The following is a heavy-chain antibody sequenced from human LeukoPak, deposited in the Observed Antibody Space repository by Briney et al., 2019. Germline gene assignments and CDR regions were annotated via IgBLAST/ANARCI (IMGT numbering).Heavy chain of an antibody. CDR1: GFTFSSYG. D-gene: IGHD3-10*01. CDR2: IRYDGSNK. Sequence: PGGSLRLSCAASGFTFSSYGMHWVRQAPGKGLEWVAFIRYDGSNKYYADSVKGRFTISRDNSKNTLYLQMNSLRAEDTAVYYCAKQMGMVRGVIMVDDWGQGTLVTVSS. V-gene: IGHV3-30*02. CDR3: AKQMGMVRGVIMVDD. J-gene: IGHJ4*02.